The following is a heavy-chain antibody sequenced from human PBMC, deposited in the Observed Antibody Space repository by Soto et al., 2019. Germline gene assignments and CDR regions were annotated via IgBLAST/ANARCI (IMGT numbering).Heavy chain of an antibody. CDR1: GFTFTKAY. V-gene: IGHV3-15*01. Sequence: EVQLVESGGGLVEPGGSIRLSCVASGFTFTKAYMTWVRQAPGKGLEWVGRIKGSHAGGTTDYATSAKGRFTISREDSRTTLYLHIDSRETEDNYVYYCFRVGGCLGSNLFGASWGQGSLSCVTS. CDR3: FRVGGCLGSNLFGAS. D-gene: IGHD3-10*02. J-gene: IGHJ4*02. CDR2: IKGSHAGGTT.